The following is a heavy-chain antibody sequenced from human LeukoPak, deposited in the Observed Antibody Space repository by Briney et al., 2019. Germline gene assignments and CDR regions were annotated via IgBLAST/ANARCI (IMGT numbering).Heavy chain of an antibody. V-gene: IGHV3-7*01. Sequence: GGSLRLSCAASGLTFRNYWMSWVRQAPGKGLEWVANIKPDGGVQNYVDSVKGRFTITRDNAANPLFLQMNSLRDEDTAVYYCATSFPYCSVDSCALGGQGTLVTVSS. CDR2: IKPDGGVQ. CDR3: ATSFPYCSVDSCAL. CDR1: GLTFRNYW. J-gene: IGHJ4*02. D-gene: IGHD2-15*01.